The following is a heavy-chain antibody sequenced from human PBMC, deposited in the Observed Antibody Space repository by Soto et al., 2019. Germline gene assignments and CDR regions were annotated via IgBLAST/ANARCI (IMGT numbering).Heavy chain of an antibody. CDR3: ARGRGSTGYLGREHYFDY. D-gene: IGHD2-2*01. Sequence: EVPVVGSGGGLVQPGGSLRLSCAASGFSVTNNSMNWVRQAPGKGLRWVSIIDIGGNTYYADSVKDRFTISRDNSRNTLYLHMDSLRAEDTAVYYCARGRGSTGYLGREHYFDYWGQGTLVTVSP. J-gene: IGHJ4*02. V-gene: IGHV3-66*01. CDR1: GFSVTNNS. CDR2: IDIGGNT.